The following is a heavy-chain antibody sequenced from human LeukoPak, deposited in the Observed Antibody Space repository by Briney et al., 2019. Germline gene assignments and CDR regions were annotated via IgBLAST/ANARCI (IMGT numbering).Heavy chain of an antibody. CDR3: ARRYSSGWYSMFDH. Sequence: GGSLRLSCAGSGFTFSSYDMNWVRQAPGKGLEWVSSISGSSSYIYYADSVKGRFTISRDNAKNSLYLQMNSLRAEDTALYYCARRYSSGWYSMFDHWGQGTLVTVSS. D-gene: IGHD6-19*01. CDR1: GFTFSSYD. CDR2: ISGSSSYI. J-gene: IGHJ4*02. V-gene: IGHV3-21*04.